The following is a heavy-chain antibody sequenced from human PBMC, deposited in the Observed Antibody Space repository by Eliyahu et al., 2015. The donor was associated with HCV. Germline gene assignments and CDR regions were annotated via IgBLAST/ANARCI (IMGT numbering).Heavy chain of an antibody. CDR2: IYWDDDK. CDR1: GXSLSTSGVG. Sequence: QITLKESGPTLVKPTQTLXLTCTFSGXSLSTSGVGVGWIRQPPGKALEWLALIYWDDDKRYSPSLKSRLTITKDTSKNQVVLTMTNMDPVDTATYYCAHRPINPKNDYFDYWGQGTLVTVSS. D-gene: IGHD1-14*01. V-gene: IGHV2-5*02. J-gene: IGHJ4*02. CDR3: AHRPINPKNDYFDY.